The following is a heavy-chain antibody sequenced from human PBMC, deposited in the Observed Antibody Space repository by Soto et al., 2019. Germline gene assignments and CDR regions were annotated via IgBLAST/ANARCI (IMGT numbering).Heavy chain of an antibody. CDR1: GGTSSSYA. D-gene: IGHD3-9*01. CDR2: IIPIFGTA. CDR3: ARETGTPLRYFDWLNY. J-gene: IGHJ4*02. V-gene: IGHV1-69*13. Sequence: SVKVSCKASGGTSSSYAISWVRQAPGQGLEWMGGIIPIFGTANYAQKFQGRVTITADESTSTAYMELSSLRSEDTAVYYCARETGTPLRYFDWLNYWGQGTLVTVSS.